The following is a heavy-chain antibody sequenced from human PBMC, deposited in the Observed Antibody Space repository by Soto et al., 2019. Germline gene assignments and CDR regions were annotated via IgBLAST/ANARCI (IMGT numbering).Heavy chain of an antibody. CDR3: AREFCSGGNCYTYYFDP. J-gene: IGHJ5*02. V-gene: IGHV3-74*01. Sequence: GGSLRLSCAASGLTFNRYWMHWVRHAPGKGLVWVSHINTDGSNTNYADSVKGRFTISRDNAKSTLFLQMNSLRDEDTAVYYCAREFCSGGNCYTYYFDPWGQGIPVTAPQ. D-gene: IGHD2-15*01. CDR1: GLTFNRYW. CDR2: INTDGSNT.